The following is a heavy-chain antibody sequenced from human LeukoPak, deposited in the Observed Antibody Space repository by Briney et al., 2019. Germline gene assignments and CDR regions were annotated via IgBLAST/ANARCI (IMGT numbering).Heavy chain of an antibody. CDR3: ARELPREVTLDY. CDR2: IFSDGTTT. CDR1: GFTVITND. J-gene: IGHJ4*01. Sequence: GGSLRLSCAASGFTVITNDMTWVRQAPGKGLVWVSRIFSDGTTTSYADSVKGRFTISRDNAKNTLYLQMNSLRAEDTAVYYCARELPREVTLDYWGQGTLVTVSP. V-gene: IGHV3-74*01. D-gene: IGHD2-21*02.